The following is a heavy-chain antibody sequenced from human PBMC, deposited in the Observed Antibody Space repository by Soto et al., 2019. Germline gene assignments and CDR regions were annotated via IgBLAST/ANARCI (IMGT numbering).Heavy chain of an antibody. CDR1: GFSLSTSGVG. CDR2: IHWDDDK. D-gene: IGHD6-13*01. Sequence: QITLKESGPTLVKPTQTLTLTCTFSGFSLSTSGVGVGWIRQPPGKALEWLALIHWDDDKRYSPSLKSRLTITKDTSKNQVVLPMTNMDPVDTATYYCAHRRKPDYSSSWYPPYFDYWGQGTLVTVSS. CDR3: AHRRKPDYSSSWYPPYFDY. V-gene: IGHV2-5*02. J-gene: IGHJ4*02.